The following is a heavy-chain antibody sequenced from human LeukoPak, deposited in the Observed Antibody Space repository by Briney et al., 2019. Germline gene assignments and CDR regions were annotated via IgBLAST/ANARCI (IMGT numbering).Heavy chain of an antibody. D-gene: IGHD3-22*01. V-gene: IGHV3-23*01. CDR1: GFTFSSYA. J-gene: IGHJ6*02. CDR2: ISGSGGST. CDR3: AKAESVDYYDSSGPYYGMDV. Sequence: GGSLRLSCAASGFTFSSYAMSWVRQAPGKGPEWVSAISGSGGSTYYADSVKGRFTISRDNSKNTLYLQMNSLRAEDTAAYYCAKAESVDYYDSSGPYYGMDVWGQGTTVTVSS.